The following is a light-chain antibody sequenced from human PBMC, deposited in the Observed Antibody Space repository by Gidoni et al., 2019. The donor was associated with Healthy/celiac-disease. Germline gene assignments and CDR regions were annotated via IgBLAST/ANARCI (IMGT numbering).Light chain of an antibody. J-gene: IGKJ4*01. CDR1: QRVSSY. Sequence: ETVLTQSSATLSLSPGERATLSCRASQRVSSYLDWYQQKPGQAPRLLIYDASNRATGIPARFSGSGSGTDFTLTISSLEPEDFAVYYCQQRSNWPGVTFGGGTKVEIK. CDR3: QQRSNWPGVT. V-gene: IGKV3-11*01. CDR2: DAS.